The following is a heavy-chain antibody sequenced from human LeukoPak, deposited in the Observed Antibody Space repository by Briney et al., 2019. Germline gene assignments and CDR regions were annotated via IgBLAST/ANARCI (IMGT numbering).Heavy chain of an antibody. D-gene: IGHD6-13*01. V-gene: IGHV3-21*01. Sequence: GGSLRLSCAASGFTFSSYSMNWVRQAPGKGLEWVSSISSSSSYIYYADSVKGRFTISRDNAKNSLCLQMNSLRAEDTAVYYCARDRIAAAGNWFDPWGQGTLVTVSS. CDR2: ISSSSSYI. CDR1: GFTFSSYS. J-gene: IGHJ5*02. CDR3: ARDRIAAAGNWFDP.